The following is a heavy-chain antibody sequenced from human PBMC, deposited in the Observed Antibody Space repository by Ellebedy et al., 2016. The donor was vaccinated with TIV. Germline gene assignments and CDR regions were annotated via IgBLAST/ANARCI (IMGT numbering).Heavy chain of an antibody. CDR1: GFTFSSYA. J-gene: IGHJ4*02. D-gene: IGHD6-13*01. V-gene: IGHV3-64*04. Sequence: GGSLRLXXSASGFTFSSYAMHWVRQAPGKGLEYVSAISSNGGSTYYADSVKGRFTISRDNSKNTLYLQMNSLRAEDTAVYYCAKVRGIIAAAGLFDYWGQGTLVTVSS. CDR3: AKVRGIIAAAGLFDY. CDR2: ISSNGGST.